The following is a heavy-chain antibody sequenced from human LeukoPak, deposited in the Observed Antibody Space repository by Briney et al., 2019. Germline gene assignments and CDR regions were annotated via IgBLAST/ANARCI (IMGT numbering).Heavy chain of an antibody. D-gene: IGHD3-10*01. V-gene: IGHV3-74*01. Sequence: GGSLRLSCAASGFTFSSNWMHWVRQAPGKGLVWVSRINSDGSTTTYADSVKGRFTISRDNAKNTLYLQMNSLRAEDTAVYHCARDRGGNEYYYYGMDVWGQGTTVTVSS. CDR3: ARDRGGNEYYYYGMDV. CDR1: GFTFSSNW. CDR2: INSDGSTT. J-gene: IGHJ6*02.